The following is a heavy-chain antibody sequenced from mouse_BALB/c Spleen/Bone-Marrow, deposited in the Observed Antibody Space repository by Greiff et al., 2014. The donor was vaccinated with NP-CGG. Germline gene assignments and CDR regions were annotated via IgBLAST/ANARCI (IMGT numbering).Heavy chain of an antibody. CDR1: GHTFTSYW. CDR3: ARYYCDEAY. D-gene: IGHD2-13*01. CDR2: INPSTGYT. J-gene: IGHJ3*01. Sequence: QVHVKQSGAELAKPGASVKMSCKASGHTFTSYWMHWVKQRPGQGLEWIGYINPSTGYTEYNQKFKDKATLTADKSSSTAYMQLSSLTSEDSAIYYCARYYCDEAYWGQGTPVTVSS. V-gene: IGHV1-7*01.